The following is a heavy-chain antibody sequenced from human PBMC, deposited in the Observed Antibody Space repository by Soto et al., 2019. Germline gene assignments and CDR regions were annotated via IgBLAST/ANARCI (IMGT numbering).Heavy chain of an antibody. Sequence: SVKVPRQASVCIFTGYHIHWLLQAPGRGLEWMGWINPNSCDTEHAQHSQGRVTMTRNTSLNLVYMETSAQVSDGTAVYYCARGARGTWGFDDMDIWGQGTRVTVSS. CDR2: INPNSCDT. CDR1: VCIFTGYH. D-gene: IGHD1-1*01. CDR3: ARGARGTWGFDDMDI. V-gene: IGHV1-2*02. J-gene: IGHJ6*02.